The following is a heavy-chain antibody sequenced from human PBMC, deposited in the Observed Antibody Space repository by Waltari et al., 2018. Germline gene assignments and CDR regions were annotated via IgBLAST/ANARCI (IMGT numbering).Heavy chain of an antibody. CDR1: GYTFTRYD. CDR3: ARSIGKQWLGDAFDI. J-gene: IGHJ3*02. CDR2: MNAKGDNT. V-gene: IGHV1-8*01. Sequence: QVQLVQSGAEVMKPGASVKVSCKASGYTFTRYDINWVRQVTGQGVEWMGWMNAKGDNTDYAHKFRSRVTRAKNTSTRTAYNELSSLRSEDTAEYYCARSIGKQWLGDAFDIWGQGTMVTVSS. D-gene: IGHD6-19*01.